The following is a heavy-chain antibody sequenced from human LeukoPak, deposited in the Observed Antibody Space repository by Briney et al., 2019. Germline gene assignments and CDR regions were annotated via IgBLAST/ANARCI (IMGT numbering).Heavy chain of an antibody. V-gene: IGHV3-30*18. Sequence: PGGSLRLSCAASGFIFSSYWMTGVRQAPGKGLEWVAVISYDGSNKYYADSVKARFTISRDNSENTLYLQLNSLRAEDTALYYCAKDLAAAGTWGFDYWGQGTLVTVSS. J-gene: IGHJ4*02. CDR2: ISYDGSNK. CDR3: AKDLAAAGTWGFDY. D-gene: IGHD6-13*01. CDR1: GFIFSSYW.